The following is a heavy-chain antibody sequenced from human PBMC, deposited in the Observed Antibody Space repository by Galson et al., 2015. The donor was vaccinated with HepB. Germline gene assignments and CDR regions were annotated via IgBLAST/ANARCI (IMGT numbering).Heavy chain of an antibody. D-gene: IGHD2-8*01. V-gene: IGHV3-23*01. CDR1: GLTFSTYA. J-gene: IGHJ4*02. CDR3: ARRTNGFDY. Sequence: SLRLSCAASGLTFSTYAMNWVRQAPGKGLEWVSIISGSGGATYYADSVKGRFTISRDNSKNTLFLQMNSLRVEDTAVYYCARRTNGFDYWGQGTLVTVSS. CDR2: ISGSGGAT.